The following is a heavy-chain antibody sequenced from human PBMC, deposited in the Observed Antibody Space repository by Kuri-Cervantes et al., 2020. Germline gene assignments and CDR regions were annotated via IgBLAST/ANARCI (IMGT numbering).Heavy chain of an antibody. CDR1: GFTFDDYA. CDR3: ARPVRTVDGYDYYFDY. Sequence: SLKISCAASGFTFDDYAMHWVRQAPGKGLEWVSGISWNSGSIGYADSVKGRFTISRDNAKNTLYLQMNSLRAEDTAVYYCARPVRTVDGYDYYFDYWGQGTLVTVSS. CDR2: ISWNSGSI. V-gene: IGHV3-9*01. D-gene: IGHD5-24*01. J-gene: IGHJ4*02.